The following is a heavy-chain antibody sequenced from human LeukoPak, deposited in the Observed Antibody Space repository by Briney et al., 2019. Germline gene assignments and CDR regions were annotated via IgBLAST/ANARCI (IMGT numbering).Heavy chain of an antibody. CDR1: GYTFTGYY. J-gene: IGHJ3*02. CDR3: ARDWNDALGAFDI. Sequence: ASVKVSCMASGYTFTGYYMHWVRQAPGQGLEWMGWINPNSGGTNYGQKFQGRVTMTRDTSISTAYMELSRLRSDDTAVYYCARDWNDALGAFDIWGQWTMVTVSS. V-gene: IGHV1-2*02. CDR2: INPNSGGT. D-gene: IGHD1-1*01.